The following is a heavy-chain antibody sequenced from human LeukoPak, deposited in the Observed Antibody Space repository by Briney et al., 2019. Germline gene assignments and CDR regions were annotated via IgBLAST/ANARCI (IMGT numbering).Heavy chain of an antibody. Sequence: GRSLRLSCAASGFTFDDYAMHWVRQAPGKGLEWVSGISWNSGRIDYADSVKGRFTISRDNAKKSLYLQMNSLRAEDTALYYCARVAYCGGDCYTDYYYYYMDVWGKGTTVTVSS. CDR1: GFTFDDYA. J-gene: IGHJ6*03. D-gene: IGHD2-21*02. CDR3: ARVAYCGGDCYTDYYYYYMDV. CDR2: ISWNSGRI. V-gene: IGHV3-9*01.